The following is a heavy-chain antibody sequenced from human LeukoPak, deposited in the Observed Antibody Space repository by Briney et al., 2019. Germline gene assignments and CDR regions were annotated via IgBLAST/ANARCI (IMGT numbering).Heavy chain of an antibody. D-gene: IGHD3-10*01. CDR2: ISYDGSNK. CDR3: ANLRMVRGTNLPDDAFDI. Sequence: PGRSLRLSCAASGFTFSSYGMHWVRQAPGKGLEWVAVISYDGSNKYYADSVKGRFTISRDNSKNTLYLQMNSLRGEDTAVYYWANLRMVRGTNLPDDAFDIWGQGTMVTVSS. J-gene: IGHJ3*02. V-gene: IGHV3-30*18. CDR1: GFTFSSYG.